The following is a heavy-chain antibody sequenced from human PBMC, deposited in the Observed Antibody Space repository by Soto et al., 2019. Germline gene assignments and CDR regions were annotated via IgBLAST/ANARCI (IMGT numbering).Heavy chain of an antibody. Sequence: QVQLQQWGAGLLKPSETLSLTCAVYGGSFSGYYWSWIRQPPGKGLEWIGEINHSGSTNYNPSLKSRVTISVDTSKNQFSLELSSVTAADTAVYDCAGQNRGYSGYVVFDYWGQGTLVTVSS. J-gene: IGHJ4*02. V-gene: IGHV4-34*01. CDR3: AGQNRGYSGYVVFDY. CDR1: GGSFSGYY. D-gene: IGHD5-12*01. CDR2: INHSGST.